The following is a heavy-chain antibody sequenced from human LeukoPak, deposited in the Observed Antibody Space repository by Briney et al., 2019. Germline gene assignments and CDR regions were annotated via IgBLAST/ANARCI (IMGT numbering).Heavy chain of an antibody. CDR2: ISGTGGST. CDR3: AKGRRGIAAAGIDY. J-gene: IGHJ4*02. Sequence: GGSLRLSCVVSGSRFSSYAMNWVRQSPERGLEWVSAISGTGGSTSYADSLKGRFTISRDNSKNTLYLQMGSLTAEDTAVYYCAKGRRGIAAAGIDYWGQGTLVTVSS. D-gene: IGHD6-13*01. CDR1: GSRFSSYA. V-gene: IGHV3-23*01.